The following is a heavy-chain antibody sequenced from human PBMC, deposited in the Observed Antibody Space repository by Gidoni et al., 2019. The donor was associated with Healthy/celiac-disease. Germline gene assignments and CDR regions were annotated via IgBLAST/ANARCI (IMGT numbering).Heavy chain of an antibody. CDR2: ISSSSSYI. Sequence: EVQLVESGGGLVQPGGSLRLSCADSGFTFSSYSMNWVRQAPGKGLGWVSSISSSSSYINNAASVKGRFTISRDNAKNSLYLQMNSLRAEDTAVYYCARDRGYEGAFDIWGQGTMVTVSS. V-gene: IGHV3-21*01. J-gene: IGHJ3*02. CDR3: ARDRGYEGAFDI. CDR1: GFTFSSYS. D-gene: IGHD3-10*01.